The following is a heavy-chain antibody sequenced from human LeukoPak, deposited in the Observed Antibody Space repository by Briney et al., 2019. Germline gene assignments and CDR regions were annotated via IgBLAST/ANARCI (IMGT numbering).Heavy chain of an antibody. J-gene: IGHJ4*02. D-gene: IGHD3-22*01. CDR2: IYHSGST. CDR3: ARALHDSSGYYYVGFDY. Sequence: SGTLSLTCAVSGGSISSSNWWSWVRQPPGKGLEWIGEIYHSGSTNYNPSLKSRVTISVDKSKNQFSLKLSSVTAADTAVYYYARALHDSSGYYYVGFDYWGQGTLVTVSS. V-gene: IGHV4-4*02. CDR1: GGSISSSNW.